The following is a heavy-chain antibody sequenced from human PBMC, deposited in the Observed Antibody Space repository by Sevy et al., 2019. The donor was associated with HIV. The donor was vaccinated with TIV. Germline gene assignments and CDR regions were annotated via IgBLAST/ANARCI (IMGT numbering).Heavy chain of an antibody. J-gene: IGHJ4*02. Sequence: GGSLRLSCAASGFTFSSYSMNWVRQAPGKGLEWVSLITSTGSYIYYADSVKGRFTISRDSAKNSLYLQMNSVRAEDTAMYYCAGEDSNGICYSNWGQGTLVTVSS. CDR1: GFTFSSYS. CDR2: ITSTGSYI. CDR3: AGEDSNGICYSN. D-gene: IGHD2-8*01. V-gene: IGHV3-21*01.